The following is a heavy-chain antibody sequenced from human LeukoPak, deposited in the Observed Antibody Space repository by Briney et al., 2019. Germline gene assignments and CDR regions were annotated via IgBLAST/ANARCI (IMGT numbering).Heavy chain of an antibody. V-gene: IGHV3-23*01. D-gene: IGHD1-26*01. J-gene: IGHJ4*02. CDR1: GFTFSSSA. Sequence: GGSLRLSCAASGFTFSSSAMSWVRQAPGKGLEWVSGISGSGSGTYYADSVKGRITISRDNSKNTPHLEMNSVTTEDTAVYYCAKAGAIKFDFWGQGILVTVSS. CDR2: ISGSGSGT. CDR3: AKAGAIKFDF.